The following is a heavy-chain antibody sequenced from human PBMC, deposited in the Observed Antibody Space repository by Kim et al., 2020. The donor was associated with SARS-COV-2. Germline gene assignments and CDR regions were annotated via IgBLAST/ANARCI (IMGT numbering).Heavy chain of an antibody. CDR3: ARDLFHTGFEY. CDR2: INAGNGNI. J-gene: IGHJ4*02. Sequence: ASVKVSCKASGYTFTDYAIQWVRQAPGQGLEWMGWINAGNGNIKYSQKFQGRAALTWDTSASTAYMELRALTSEDTATHYCARDLFHTGFEYWGQGALVTVSS. CDR1: GYTFTDYA. V-gene: IGHV1-3*01. D-gene: IGHD2-8*02.